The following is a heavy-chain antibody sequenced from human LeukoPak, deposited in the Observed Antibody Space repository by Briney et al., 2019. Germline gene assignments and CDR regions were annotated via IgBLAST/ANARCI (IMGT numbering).Heavy chain of an antibody. CDR2: INAGNGNT. Sequence: ASVKVSCKASGYTFTSYAMHWVRQAPGQRLEWMGWINAGNGNTKYLQKFQGRVTITRDTSASTAYMELRSLRSDDTAVYYCARESTGYCSSTSCPPGWGQGTLVTVSS. V-gene: IGHV1-3*01. D-gene: IGHD2-2*01. J-gene: IGHJ4*02. CDR1: GYTFTSYA. CDR3: ARESTGYCSSTSCPPG.